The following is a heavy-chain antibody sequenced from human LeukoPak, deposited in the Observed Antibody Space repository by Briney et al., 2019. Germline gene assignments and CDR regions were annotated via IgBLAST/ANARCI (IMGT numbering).Heavy chain of an antibody. Sequence: SETLSLTCTVSGGSISSSSDYWGWIRQAPGKGLEWIGSIYYHENTYYNSSLKSRVTISVDTSKNQFSLKLSSVTAADTAVYYCAREVQGWLQFYYYYYYMDVWGKGTTVTISS. D-gene: IGHD5-24*01. CDR3: AREVQGWLQFYYYYYYMDV. CDR1: GGSISSSSDY. CDR2: IYYHENT. V-gene: IGHV4-39*02. J-gene: IGHJ6*03.